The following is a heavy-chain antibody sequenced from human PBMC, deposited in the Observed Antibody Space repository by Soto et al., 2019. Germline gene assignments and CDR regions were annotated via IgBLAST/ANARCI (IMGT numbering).Heavy chain of an antibody. CDR1: GFSLSTSGVG. CDR3: AHSNLLRWFGELLVWFDP. D-gene: IGHD3-10*01. V-gene: IGHV2-5*02. CDR2: IYWDDDK. Sequence: QITLKESGPTLVKPTQTLTLTCTFSGFSLSTSGVGVGWIRQPPGKALEWLALIYWDDDKRYSPSLKSRLTITKDTSKNQVVLTMTNMDPVDTATYYCAHSNLLRWFGELLVWFDPWGQGTLVTVSS. J-gene: IGHJ5*02.